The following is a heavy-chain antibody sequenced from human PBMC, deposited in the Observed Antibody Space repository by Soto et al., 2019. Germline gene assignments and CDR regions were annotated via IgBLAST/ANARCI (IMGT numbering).Heavy chain of an antibody. D-gene: IGHD6-13*01. V-gene: IGHV3-53*01. J-gene: IGHJ6*02. Sequence: VQLVESGGGLVKPGGSLRLSCASSGITVSTNYMSWVRQAPGKGLEWVSVIYSDETTYYADSVKGRFNISRDDSKNTLYLQMNSLRAEDTAVYYCARHLVAVGTGYYGMDVWGQGTTVTVSS. CDR1: GITVSTNY. CDR3: ARHLVAVGTGYYGMDV. CDR2: IYSDETT.